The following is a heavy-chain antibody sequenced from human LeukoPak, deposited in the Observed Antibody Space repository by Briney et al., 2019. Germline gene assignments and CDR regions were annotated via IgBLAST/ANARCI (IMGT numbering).Heavy chain of an antibody. Sequence: GGSLRLSWAASGFTFSSYGMHWVRQAPGKGLEWVAFIRYDGSNKYYADSVKGRFTISRDNSKNTLYLQMNSLRAEDAAVYYCASELTVVLNAFDIWGQGTMVTVSS. D-gene: IGHD3-22*01. CDR2: IRYDGSNK. CDR1: GFTFSSYG. V-gene: IGHV3-30*02. CDR3: ASELTVVLNAFDI. J-gene: IGHJ3*02.